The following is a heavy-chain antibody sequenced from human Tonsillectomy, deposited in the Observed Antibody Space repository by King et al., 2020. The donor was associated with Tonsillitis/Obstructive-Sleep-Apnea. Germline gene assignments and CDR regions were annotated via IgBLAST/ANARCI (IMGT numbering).Heavy chain of an antibody. CDR3: ARDDTVGRYIDS. J-gene: IGHJ4*02. V-gene: IGHV1-46*01. D-gene: IGHD1-14*01. CDR1: GYTFTRDS. CDR2: ITPSSGVT. Sequence: QLVQSGAEVKTPGASVKVSCKASGYTFTRDSIHWVRQARGQGLEWMGLITPSSGVTPYVQKFQGRVSMTTDTSASTVYLHLSSLRSEDKAVYYCARDDTVGRYIDSWGQGTLVTVSS.